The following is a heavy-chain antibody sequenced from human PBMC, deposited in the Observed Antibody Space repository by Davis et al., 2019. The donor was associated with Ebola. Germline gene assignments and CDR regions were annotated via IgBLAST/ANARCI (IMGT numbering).Heavy chain of an antibody. D-gene: IGHD2-8*02. CDR3: ASYCTGGVCYRDYGMDV. Sequence: SETLSLTCTVSGGSISSSNWWSWVRQPPGKGLEWIGEIYHSGSTYYNPSLKSRVTISVDRSKNQFSLKLSSVTAADTAVYYCASYCTGGVCYRDYGMDVWGQGTMVTVSS. CDR1: GGSISSSNW. J-gene: IGHJ6*02. CDR2: IYHSGST. V-gene: IGHV4-4*02.